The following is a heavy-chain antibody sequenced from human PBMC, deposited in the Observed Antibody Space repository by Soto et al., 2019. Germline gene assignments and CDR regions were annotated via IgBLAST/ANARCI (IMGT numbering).Heavy chain of an antibody. V-gene: IGHV3-23*01. CDR2: ISGSGGST. Sequence: EVQLLESGGGLVQPGGSLRLSCAASGFTSGFTFSNYAMSWVRQAPGKGLEWVSAISGSGGSTYYADSVKGRFTISRDNSKNTLYLQMNSLRAEDTAIYYCAKDITSSGTNYYYGMDVWGQGTPVTVSS. CDR3: AKDITSSGTNYYYGMDV. J-gene: IGHJ6*02. CDR1: GFTFSNYA. D-gene: IGHD1-20*01.